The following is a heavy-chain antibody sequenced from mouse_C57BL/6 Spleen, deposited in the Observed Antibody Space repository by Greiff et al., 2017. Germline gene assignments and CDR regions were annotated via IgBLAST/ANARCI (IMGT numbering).Heavy chain of an antibody. CDR1: GYTFTSYW. Sequence: QVQLQQPGAELVRPGSSVKLSCKASGYTFTSYWMHWVKQRPIQGLEWIGNIDPSDSETHYNQKFKDKATLTVDKSSSTAYMQLRSLTSEEYAVYYCARSPVGEAYYIDYWGQGTTVTVSS. CDR3: ARSPVGEAYYIDY. V-gene: IGHV1-52*01. CDR2: IDPSDSET. D-gene: IGHD1-1*01. J-gene: IGHJ2*01.